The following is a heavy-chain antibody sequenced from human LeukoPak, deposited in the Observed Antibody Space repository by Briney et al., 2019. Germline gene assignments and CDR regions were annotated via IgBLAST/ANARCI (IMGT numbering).Heavy chain of an antibody. V-gene: IGHV1-2*02. CDR1: GYTFTGCY. Sequence: ASVKVSCKASGYTFTGCYMHWVRQAPGQGLEWMGWINPNSGGTNYAQKFQGRVTMTSDTSISTDSMDLSRLRSDDTAVYYCARAVGDYDACDIWGQGTMVTVSS. CDR3: ARAVGDYDACDI. CDR2: INPNSGGT. D-gene: IGHD4-17*01. J-gene: IGHJ3*02.